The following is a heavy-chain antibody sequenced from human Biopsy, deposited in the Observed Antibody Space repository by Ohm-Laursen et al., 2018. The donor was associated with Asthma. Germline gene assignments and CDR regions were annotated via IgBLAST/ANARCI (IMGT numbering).Heavy chain of an antibody. V-gene: IGHV4-59*01. CDR2: VYWTGST. CDR3: MRAGRNEQGLGSFDY. Sequence: SQTLSLTCSVYGGSISSFYWSWIRQSPEKGLDWMGYVYWTGSTNYNPTLKSRITMSVYTSTNRMYLELASVTAAETGIYYCMRAGRNEQGLGSFDYGGQGKPVTVSS. D-gene: IGHD6-19*01. CDR1: GGSISSFY. J-gene: IGHJ4*02.